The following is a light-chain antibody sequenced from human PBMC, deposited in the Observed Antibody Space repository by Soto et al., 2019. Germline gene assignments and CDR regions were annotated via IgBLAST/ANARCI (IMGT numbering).Light chain of an antibody. CDR3: GGWDDRLRGPV. V-gene: IGLV1-47*01. CDR2: RNN. CDR1: SSNIGSNY. Sequence: QSVLTQPPSASGTPGQRVNISCSGSSSNIGSNYVYWYRQFPGTAPKLLIQRNNQRPSGVPARFSGSNSGTSASLAISGLRSEDEADYYCGGWDDRLRGPVFGGGTKLTVL. J-gene: IGLJ2*01.